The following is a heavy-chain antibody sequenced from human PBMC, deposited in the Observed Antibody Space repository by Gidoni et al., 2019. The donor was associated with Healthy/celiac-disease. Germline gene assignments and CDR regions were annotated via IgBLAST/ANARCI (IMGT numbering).Heavy chain of an antibody. V-gene: IGHV3-9*01. Sequence: EVQLVESGGGLVQPGRSLRLSCAASGFTFDDSAMHWVRQAPGKGLEWVSGISWNSGSIGYADSVKGRFTISRDNAKNSLYLQMNSLRAEDTALYYCAKSRGYCSGGSCYWAYWYFDLWGRGTLVTVSS. CDR2: ISWNSGSI. J-gene: IGHJ2*01. CDR3: AKSRGYCSGGSCYWAYWYFDL. CDR1: GFTFDDSA. D-gene: IGHD2-15*01.